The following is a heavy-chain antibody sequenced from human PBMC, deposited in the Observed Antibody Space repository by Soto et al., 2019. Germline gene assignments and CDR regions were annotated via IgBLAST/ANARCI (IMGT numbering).Heavy chain of an antibody. CDR2: IYDSGST. J-gene: IGHJ4*02. CDR1: GGSVSSSDYY. CDR3: ASAVYSSGTDY. V-gene: IGHV4-61*08. D-gene: IGHD6-19*01. Sequence: QVQLRESGPGLVKPSETLSLTCTVSGGSVSSSDYYWSWIRQPPGKGLEWIGYIYDSGSTNYNPYLKSRVTISVDTSKNQLSLKLSSVTAADTAVYYCASAVYSSGTDYWGQGTLVIVSS.